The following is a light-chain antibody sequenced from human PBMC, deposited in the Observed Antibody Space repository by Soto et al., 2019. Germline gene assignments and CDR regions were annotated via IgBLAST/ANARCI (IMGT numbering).Light chain of an antibody. CDR3: QQSYSNPRVT. CDR2: AAS. J-gene: IGKJ5*01. Sequence: DIQITQYPSSLSASVGDRVTITCRASQSISSYLNWYQQKPGKAPKLLIYAASSLQSGVPSRFSGSGSGTDFTLTISSLQHEDFATYYCQQSYSNPRVTFGQGTRLEIK. V-gene: IGKV1-39*01. CDR1: QSISSY.